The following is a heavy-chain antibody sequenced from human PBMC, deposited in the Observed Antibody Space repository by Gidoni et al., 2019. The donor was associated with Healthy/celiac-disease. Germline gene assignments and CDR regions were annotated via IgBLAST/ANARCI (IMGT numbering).Heavy chain of an antibody. CDR3: AKNYDSSGPLQH. CDR1: GFTFSSYA. D-gene: IGHD3-22*01. Sequence: VPLLESGRGLVPPGGSLRLSCAAPGFTFSSYAMSWVRQAPGKGLEWVSAISGSGGSTYYADSVKGRFTISRDNSKNTLYLQMNSLRAEDTAVYYCAKNYDSSGPLQHWGQGTLVTVSS. CDR2: ISGSGGST. J-gene: IGHJ1*01. V-gene: IGHV3-23*01.